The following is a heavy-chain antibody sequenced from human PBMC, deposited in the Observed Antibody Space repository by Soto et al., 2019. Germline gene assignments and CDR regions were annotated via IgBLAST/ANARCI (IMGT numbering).Heavy chain of an antibody. V-gene: IGHV4-59*01. CDR3: AREGLITGTTYYYYGMDV. D-gene: IGHD1-7*01. Sequence: TETLSLTCIISGGSISSYYWSWIRQPPEKGLGWIGYIYYTISTNYNPSIKSRLNISVDTSKNQFSLKLRSVTAADTALYYCAREGLITGTTYYYYGMDVWGQGTTVTVS. J-gene: IGHJ6*02. CDR1: GGSISSYY. CDR2: IYYTIST.